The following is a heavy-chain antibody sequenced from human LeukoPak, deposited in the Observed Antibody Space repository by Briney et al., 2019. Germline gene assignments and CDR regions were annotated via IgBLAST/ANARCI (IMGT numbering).Heavy chain of an antibody. J-gene: IGHJ4*02. CDR2: INPNSGGT. CDR1: GFTFTGYY. V-gene: IGHV1-2*02. Sequence: ASVKVSCKASGFTFTGYYMHWVRQAPGQGLEWMGWINPNSGGTNYAQKFQGRVTMTRDTSISTAYMELSRLRSDDTAVYYCARSRDGDNYGGLDYWGQGTLVTVSS. CDR3: ARSRDGDNYGGLDY. D-gene: IGHD5-24*01.